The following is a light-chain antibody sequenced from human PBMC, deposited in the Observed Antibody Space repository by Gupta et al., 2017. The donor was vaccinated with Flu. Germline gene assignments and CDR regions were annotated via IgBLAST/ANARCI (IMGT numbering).Light chain of an antibody. V-gene: IGKV3-20*01. J-gene: IGKJ2*01. CDR1: QSVSSRY. Sequence: EIVLTPSPGPLSLSPGERATLSCRASQSVSSRYLAWYQQKPGQAPRLLIYGASSRATGIPDRFSGSGSGTDFTLTISRLEPEDFAVYYCQQYGSSPPYTFGQGTKLEIK. CDR3: QQYGSSPPYT. CDR2: GAS.